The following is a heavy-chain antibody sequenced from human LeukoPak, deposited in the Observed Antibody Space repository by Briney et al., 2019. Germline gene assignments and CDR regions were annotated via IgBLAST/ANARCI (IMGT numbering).Heavy chain of an antibody. V-gene: IGHV3-33*06. D-gene: IGHD3-10*01. CDR1: GLTFNSYG. CDR3: AKDGPNYYGSGSPDY. CDR2: IWYDGSNK. J-gene: IGHJ4*02. Sequence: GRSLRLSCAASGLTFNSYGMHWVRQAPGKGLEWVAVIWYDGSNKYYADSVKGRFTISRDNSKNTLYLQMNSLRAEDTAVYYCAKDGPNYYGSGSPDYWGQGTLDTVSS.